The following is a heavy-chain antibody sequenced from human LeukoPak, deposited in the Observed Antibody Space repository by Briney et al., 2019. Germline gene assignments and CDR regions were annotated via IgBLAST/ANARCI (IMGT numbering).Heavy chain of an antibody. CDR2: ISWNSDSI. CDR1: GFTFDDYA. J-gene: IGHJ3*02. CDR3: ARAPAYGNAFDI. Sequence: GGSLRLSCAASGFTFDDYAMHWVRQAPGKGLEWVSGISWNSDSIGYADSVKGRFTISRDNAKNSLYLQMDSLRAEDTALYYCARAPAYGNAFDIWGQGTMVTVSS. V-gene: IGHV3-9*01. D-gene: IGHD3-16*01.